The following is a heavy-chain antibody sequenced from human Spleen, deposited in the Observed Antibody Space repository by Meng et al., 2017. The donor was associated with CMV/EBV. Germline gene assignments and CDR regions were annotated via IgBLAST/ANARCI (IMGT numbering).Heavy chain of an antibody. D-gene: IGHD6-6*01. J-gene: IGHJ6*02. CDR3: AREGGARLDV. Sequence: GESLKISCAASKFTFGGYCMNWVRQAPGKGLEWVSSISSTSTYIYYADSVKGRFTISRDNAKNSLYLEMDSLRAEDTAVYYCAREGGARLDVWGQGTTVTVSS. V-gene: IGHV3-21*01. CDR2: ISSTSTYI. CDR1: KFTFGGYC.